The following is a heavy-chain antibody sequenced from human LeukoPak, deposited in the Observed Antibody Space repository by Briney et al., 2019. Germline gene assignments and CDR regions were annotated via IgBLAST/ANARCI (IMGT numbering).Heavy chain of an antibody. CDR3: ARGRPETWKPTWSEKYYFDY. D-gene: IGHD1-1*01. CDR1: GYSFTRYY. V-gene: IGHV1-46*01. Sequence: ASVKVSCKASGYSFTRYYISWVRQAPGQGLEWMGIINPSSGSTTYAQKFQGRVTMTRDTSTNTVYMELSSLRSEDTAVYYCARGRPETWKPTWSEKYYFDYWGQGTLVTVSS. CDR2: INPSSGST. J-gene: IGHJ4*02.